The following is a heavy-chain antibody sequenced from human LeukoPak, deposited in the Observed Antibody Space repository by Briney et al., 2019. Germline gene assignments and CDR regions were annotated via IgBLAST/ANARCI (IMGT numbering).Heavy chain of an antibody. CDR2: ISGSGGGT. Sequence: GGSLRLSCAASGLTFSTYAMSWVRQAPGKGLEWVSSISGSGGGTYYADSVKGRFTISRDNSKNSLFLQMNNLRAEDTAIYYCSKRGAYYFDYWGQGTLVTVSS. D-gene: IGHD1-26*01. J-gene: IGHJ4*02. CDR1: GLTFSTYA. V-gene: IGHV3-23*01. CDR3: SKRGAYYFDY.